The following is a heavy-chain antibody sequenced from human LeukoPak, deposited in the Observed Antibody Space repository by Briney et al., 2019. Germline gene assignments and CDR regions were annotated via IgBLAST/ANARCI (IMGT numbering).Heavy chain of an antibody. Sequence: GGSLRLSCAASGFTFSNYWMSWVRQAPGKGLEWVAIIRQDGSEKKYVDSVKGRFTISRDNAKNSLYLEMNSLRAEDTAVYYCTRFSRSSSSNSGGQGTLVTVSS. CDR1: GFTFSNYW. V-gene: IGHV3-7*01. D-gene: IGHD6-6*01. CDR3: TRFSRSSSSNS. J-gene: IGHJ5*01. CDR2: IRQDGSEK.